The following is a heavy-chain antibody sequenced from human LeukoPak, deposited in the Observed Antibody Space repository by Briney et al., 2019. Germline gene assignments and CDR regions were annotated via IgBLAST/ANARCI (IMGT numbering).Heavy chain of an antibody. J-gene: IGHJ4*02. D-gene: IGHD3-10*01. CDR2: ISAYNGNT. CDR1: GYTFTSYG. V-gene: IGHV1-18*04. Sequence: GASVKVSCKASGYTFTSYGISWGRQAPGQGLGWMGWISAYNGNTNYAQKLQGRVTMTTDTSTSTAYMELRSLRSDDTAVYYCARGGITTVRGVIISGNTVLKDWGQGTLVTVSS. CDR3: ARGGITTVRGVIISGNTVLKD.